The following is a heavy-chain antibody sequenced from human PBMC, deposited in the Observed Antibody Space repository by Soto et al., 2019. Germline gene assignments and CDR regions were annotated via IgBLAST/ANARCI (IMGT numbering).Heavy chain of an antibody. CDR1: GYTLTELS. Sequence: ASVKVSCKVSGYTLTELSMHWVRQAPGKGLEWMGGFDPEDGDTIYAQKFQGRVTMTADTSTRTAYMELRSLRSDDTAVYYCARGGSSRYGVDSWGQGTLVTVSS. J-gene: IGHJ4*02. CDR3: ARGGSSRYGVDS. D-gene: IGHD6-13*01. V-gene: IGHV1-24*01. CDR2: FDPEDGDT.